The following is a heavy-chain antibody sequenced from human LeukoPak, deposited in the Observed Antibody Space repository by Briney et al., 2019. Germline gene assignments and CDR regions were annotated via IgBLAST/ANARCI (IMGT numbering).Heavy chain of an antibody. CDR2: INPNSGGT. V-gene: IGHV1-2*02. CDR1: GYTFTGYY. Sequence: GASVKVSCKASGYTFTGYYMHWVRQAPGQGLEWMGWINPNSGGTNYAQKLQGRVTMTTDTSTSTAYMELRSLRSDDTAVYYCAREGYYYDSSGYPFFSVDYWGQGTLVTVSS. J-gene: IGHJ4*02. CDR3: AREGYYYDSSGYPFFSVDY. D-gene: IGHD3-22*01.